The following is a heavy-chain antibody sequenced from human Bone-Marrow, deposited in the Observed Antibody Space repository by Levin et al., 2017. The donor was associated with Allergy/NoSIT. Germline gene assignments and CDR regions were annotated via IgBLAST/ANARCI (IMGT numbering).Heavy chain of an antibody. D-gene: IGHD2-8*01. CDR3: ARNGAWSFEF. CDR1: GFTFSGYW. Sequence: GGSLRLSCASSGFTFSGYWMAWVRQAPGKGLEWVANINRNGGNGYYVDSVRGRFTISKDTARNSLDLQMNSLRVEDTAVYYCARNGAWSFEFWGQGALVTVSS. V-gene: IGHV3-7*02. J-gene: IGHJ4*02. CDR2: INRNGGNG.